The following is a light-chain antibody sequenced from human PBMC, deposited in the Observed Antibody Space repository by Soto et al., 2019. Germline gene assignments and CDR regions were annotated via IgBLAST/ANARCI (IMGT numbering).Light chain of an antibody. J-gene: IGLJ1*01. Sequence: QSVLTQPAPMSGSPGQSITISCTGTSSDVGNYIFVSWYRQHPGKAPKLIIYDINNRPSVVSNRFAGSKSGNTASRTISGLQAEDEADYYCVSYTTSASYVFGTGTKVTVL. V-gene: IGLV2-14*01. CDR1: SSDVGNYIF. CDR3: VSYTTSASYV. CDR2: DIN.